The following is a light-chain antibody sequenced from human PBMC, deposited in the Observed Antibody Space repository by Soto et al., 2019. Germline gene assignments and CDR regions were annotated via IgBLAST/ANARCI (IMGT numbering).Light chain of an antibody. CDR1: QSVSSY. CDR2: DAS. J-gene: IGKJ3*01. V-gene: IGKV3-11*01. CDR3: QQRSNWPPVFT. Sequence: EIVLTQSPATLSLSPGERATLSCRASQSVSSYLAWYQQKPGQAPRLLIDDASNRATGIPARFSGSGSGTDFTLTISSLEPEDFAVYYCQQRSNWPPVFTFGPGTKVDIK.